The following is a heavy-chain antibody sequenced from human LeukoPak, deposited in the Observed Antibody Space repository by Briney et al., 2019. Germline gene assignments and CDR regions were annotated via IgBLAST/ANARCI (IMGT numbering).Heavy chain of an antibody. D-gene: IGHD5-12*01. Sequence: GGSLRLSCAASGFTFSPVWMHWVRQAPGKGLMWVSHIINDGSYTTYADSVKGRFTISRDNSKNTLYLQLNSLRPDDTAVYYCARDQLAYSGYDTLFDYWGQGTLVTVSS. CDR1: GFTFSPVW. V-gene: IGHV3-74*01. CDR3: ARDQLAYSGYDTLFDY. J-gene: IGHJ4*02. CDR2: IINDGSYT.